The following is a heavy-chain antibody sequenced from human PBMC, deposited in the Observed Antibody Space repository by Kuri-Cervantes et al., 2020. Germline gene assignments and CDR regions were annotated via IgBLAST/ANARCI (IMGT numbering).Heavy chain of an antibody. CDR2: INHSGST. Sequence: SETLSLTCAVYGGSFSGYYWSWIRQPPGKGLEWIGEINHSGSTNYNPSLKSRVTISVDTSKNQFSLKLSSVTAADTAVYYCAKSGITNRLAATYDYWGQGTLVTVSS. D-gene: IGHD2-15*01. CDR3: AKSGITNRLAATYDY. J-gene: IGHJ4*02. CDR1: GGSFSGYY. V-gene: IGHV4-34*01.